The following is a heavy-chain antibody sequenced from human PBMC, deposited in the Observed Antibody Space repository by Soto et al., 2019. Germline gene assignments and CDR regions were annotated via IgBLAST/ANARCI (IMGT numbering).Heavy chain of an antibody. D-gene: IGHD6-13*01. J-gene: IGHJ4*02. Sequence: GGSLRLSCAASGFTFSSYAMSWVRQAPGKGLEWVSAISGSGGSTYYADSVKGRFTISRDNSKNTLYLQMNSLRAEDTAVYYCANTKVGSSWEEGLSYFDYWGQGTLVTVSS. CDR1: GFTFSSYA. CDR2: ISGSGGST. CDR3: ANTKVGSSWEEGLSYFDY. V-gene: IGHV3-23*01.